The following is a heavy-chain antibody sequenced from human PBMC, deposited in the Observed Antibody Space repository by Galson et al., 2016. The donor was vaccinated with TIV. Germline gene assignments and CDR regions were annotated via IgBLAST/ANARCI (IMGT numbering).Heavy chain of an antibody. J-gene: IGHJ6*02. D-gene: IGHD3-10*01. V-gene: IGHV3-23*01. CDR1: GFTFSSHA. CDR3: AKVPSSGFSYYYGWDV. Sequence: SLRLSCAASGFTFSSHAMTWVRQAPGKGLEWVSAISGSGATTHYADSVKGRFTISRDNSKNSLYVLMNSLRAEDTAVYYCAKVPSSGFSYYYGWDVWGQGTTVTVS. CDR2: ISGSGATT.